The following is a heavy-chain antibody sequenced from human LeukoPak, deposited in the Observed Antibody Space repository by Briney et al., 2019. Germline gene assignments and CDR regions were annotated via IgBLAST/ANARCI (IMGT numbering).Heavy chain of an antibody. CDR2: FYTSESS. Sequence: SETLSLTCIVSGDSISSYYWSWIRQPAGKGLEWIGRFYTSESSNYNPSLKSRVTMSVDTSKNQFSLKLSSVTAADTAVYYCAKEGREFDSTGSRYYYYYMDVRGKGTTVTVSS. CDR3: AKEGREFDSTGSRYYYYYMDV. CDR1: GDSISSYY. D-gene: IGHD1-14*01. J-gene: IGHJ6*03. V-gene: IGHV4-4*07.